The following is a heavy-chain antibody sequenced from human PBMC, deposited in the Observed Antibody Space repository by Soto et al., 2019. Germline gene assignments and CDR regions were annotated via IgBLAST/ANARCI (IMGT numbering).Heavy chain of an antibody. D-gene: IGHD5-12*01. CDR3: AIDRLWYGGYVYYFDY. J-gene: IGHJ4*01. CDR1: GFTFSSYS. CDR2: ISTSSGTI. Sequence: GGSLRLSCAASGFTFSSYSMNWVRQAPGKGLEWVSYISTSSGTIYYADPVKGRFTISRDNAKNSLYLQLNSLRAEDTAVYYCAIDRLWYGGYVYYFDYWSHGTLVTVSS. V-gene: IGHV3-48*01.